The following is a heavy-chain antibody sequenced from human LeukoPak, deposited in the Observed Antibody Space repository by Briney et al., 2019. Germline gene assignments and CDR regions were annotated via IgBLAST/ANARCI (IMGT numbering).Heavy chain of an antibody. V-gene: IGHV3-23*01. CDR2: ISGSGGST. Sequence: PGGSLRLSCAASGFTFSSYAMSWVRQAPGKGLEWVSAISGSGGSTYYADSVKGRFIISRDNSKNTLYLQMNSLRAEDTALYYCAKARGSGSYGLQYYYYMDVWGKGTTVTVSS. D-gene: IGHD3-10*01. CDR3: AKARGSGSYGLQYYYYMDV. J-gene: IGHJ6*03. CDR1: GFTFSSYA.